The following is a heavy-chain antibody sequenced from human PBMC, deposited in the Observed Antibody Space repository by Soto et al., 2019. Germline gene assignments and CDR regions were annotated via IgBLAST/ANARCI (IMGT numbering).Heavy chain of an antibody. CDR3: ARGRHHQGMDV. Sequence: GGSLRLSCAASGFTFSSYSMNWVRQAPGKGLEWVSSISSSSSYIYYADSVKGRFTISRDNAKNSLYLQMNSLRAEDTAVYYCARGRHHQGMDVWGQGTTVTVSS. D-gene: IGHD2-2*01. J-gene: IGHJ6*02. CDR1: GFTFSSYS. CDR2: ISSSSSYI. V-gene: IGHV3-21*01.